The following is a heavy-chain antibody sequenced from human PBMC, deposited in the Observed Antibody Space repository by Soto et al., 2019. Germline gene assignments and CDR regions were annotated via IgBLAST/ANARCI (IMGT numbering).Heavy chain of an antibody. CDR3: ARGSRRETAMVIDDFDI. V-gene: IGHV4-31*03. J-gene: IGHJ3*02. CDR2: IYYSGIT. CDR1: VGSSSRVFYY. Sequence: PSETLSLTCTFSVGSSSRVFYYWSLIRQHPGKGLEWIGYIYYSGITYYNPSLQSRVTISVDTSKKQFSLKLSSVTAADTAVYYCARGSRRETAMVIDDFDIWGKRKLVSVSS. D-gene: IGHD5-18*01.